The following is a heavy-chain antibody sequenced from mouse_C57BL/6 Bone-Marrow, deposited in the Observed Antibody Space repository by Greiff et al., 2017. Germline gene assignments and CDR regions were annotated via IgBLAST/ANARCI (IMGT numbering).Heavy chain of an antibody. Sequence: EVKLVESGGDLVKPGGSLKLSCAASGFTFSSYCMSWVRQTPDKRLEWVATISSGSSYTYYPDSVKGRCTISRDNAKNTLYLQMSSLKSEDIAMYYCTRLRGGSYFYYGGQGTAITVTS. V-gene: IGHV5-6*01. CDR2: ISSGSSYT. J-gene: IGHJ2*01. CDR3: TRLRGGSYFYY. CDR1: GFTFSSYC.